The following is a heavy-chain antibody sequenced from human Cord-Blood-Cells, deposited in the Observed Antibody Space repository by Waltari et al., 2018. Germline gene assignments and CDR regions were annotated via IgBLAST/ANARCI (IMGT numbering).Heavy chain of an antibody. CDR3: AREGSYGSGNDAFDI. Sequence: QVQLVQSGAEVKKPGASVKVPCKASGYTFTGYYMQWVRQDPGQGLEWMGWINPNSGGTNYAQKFQGRVTMTRDTSISTAYMELSRLRSDDTAVYYCAREGSYGSGNDAFDIWGQGTMVTVSS. V-gene: IGHV1-2*02. J-gene: IGHJ3*02. D-gene: IGHD3-10*01. CDR2: INPNSGGT. CDR1: GYTFTGYY.